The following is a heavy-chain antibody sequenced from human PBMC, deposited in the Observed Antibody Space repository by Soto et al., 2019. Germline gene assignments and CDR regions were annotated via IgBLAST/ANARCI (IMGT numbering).Heavy chain of an antibody. CDR2: IYYNGNT. V-gene: IGHV4-59*11. D-gene: IGHD7-27*01. Sequence: QVQLQESGPGLVKPSETLSLTCTVSGGSISNHYWSWIRQPPGKGLEWIGYIYYNGNTNYNPPLKRRVTTSVDTSKNQISLKLSAVTAADTAVYYCTRANWYSEYWGQGTLVTVSS. CDR3: TRANWYSEY. J-gene: IGHJ4*02. CDR1: GGSISNHY.